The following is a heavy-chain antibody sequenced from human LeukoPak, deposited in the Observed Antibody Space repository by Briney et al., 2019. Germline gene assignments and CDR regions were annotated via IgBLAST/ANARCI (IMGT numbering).Heavy chain of an antibody. Sequence: SETLSLTCAVYGMSFSGYYWSWIRQPPGKGLEWIGEINHSGSTNYNPSLKSRVTISVDTSKNQFSLKLSSVTAADTAVYYCARGRWLQKYFDYWGQGTLVTVSS. CDR2: INHSGST. CDR3: ARGRWLQKYFDY. J-gene: IGHJ4*02. D-gene: IGHD5-24*01. V-gene: IGHV4-34*01. CDR1: GMSFSGYY.